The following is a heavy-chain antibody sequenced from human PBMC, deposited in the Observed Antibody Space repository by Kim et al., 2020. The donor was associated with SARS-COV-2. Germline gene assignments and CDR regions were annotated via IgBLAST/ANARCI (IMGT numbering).Heavy chain of an antibody. J-gene: IGHJ6*01. CDR1: GYSIRSGYY. CDR3: ARDPAIPAAASSHWVEHYYYGMDV. Sequence: PETLSLTCTVSGYSIRSGYYWGWIRQPPGKGLEWIGSINHSGNTYYNPSLKSRVTISVDTSKDQFSLKLTSVTAADTAVYYCARDPAIPAAASSHWVEHYYYGMDVWGQGTTVTVSS. D-gene: IGHD6-13*01. CDR2: INHSGNT. V-gene: IGHV4-38-2*02.